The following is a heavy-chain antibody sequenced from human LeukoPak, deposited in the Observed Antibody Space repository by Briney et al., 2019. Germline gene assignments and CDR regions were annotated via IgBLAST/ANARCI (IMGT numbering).Heavy chain of an antibody. D-gene: IGHD3-3*01. Sequence: ASVKVSCKTSGYTFTRYAMNWVRQAPGQGLEWMGWINSNTGNAKYAQGFTGRFVFSLDTSVSTAYLQISSLKAEDTAVYYCARVESHGSLGVWGNGTTVTV. J-gene: IGHJ6*03. V-gene: IGHV7-4-1*02. CDR2: INSNTGNA. CDR1: GYTFTRYA. CDR3: ARVESHGSLGV.